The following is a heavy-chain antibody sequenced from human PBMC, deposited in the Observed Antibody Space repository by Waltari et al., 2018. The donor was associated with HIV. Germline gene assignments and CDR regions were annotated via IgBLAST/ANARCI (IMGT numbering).Heavy chain of an antibody. D-gene: IGHD3-16*01. J-gene: IGHJ4*02. CDR2: ISSTSTTI. V-gene: IGHV3-48*01. Sequence: EVHLVESGGGPVQPGGSLRLSCAASGFPFSTYSMNWVRQAPGNGLKRISNISSTSTTIFYADPVKCRFTISRDNAKNSLDLQMNNLRAEDTAVYYCARDITLTPGPDYWGQGTLVTVSS. CDR3: ARDITLTPGPDY. CDR1: GFPFSTYS.